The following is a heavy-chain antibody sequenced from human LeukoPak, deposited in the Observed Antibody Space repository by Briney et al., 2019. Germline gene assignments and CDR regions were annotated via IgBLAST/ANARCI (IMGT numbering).Heavy chain of an antibody. CDR2: ISSSGSI. V-gene: IGHV3-48*03. CDR1: GFTFSSYE. Sequence: GFLRISCAASGFTFSSYEMNWVRQAPGEGLEWVSYISSSGSIYYADSVKGRFTISRDNAKNSLYLQMNSLRAEDTAVYYCARDWRDSSGKFPNDAFDIWGQGTMVTVSS. J-gene: IGHJ3*02. D-gene: IGHD3-22*01. CDR3: ARDWRDSSGKFPNDAFDI.